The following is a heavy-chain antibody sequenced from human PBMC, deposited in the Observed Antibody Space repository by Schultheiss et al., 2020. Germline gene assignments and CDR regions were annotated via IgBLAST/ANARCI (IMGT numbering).Heavy chain of an antibody. J-gene: IGHJ4*02. CDR2: ISSSSSTI. CDR3: ASGRKTTKVVPAAIRLAAWQQPDDY. Sequence: GGSLRLSCAASGFTFSSYSMNWVRQAPGKGLEWVSYISSSSSTIYYADSVKGRFTISRDNAKNSLYLQMNSLRDEDTAVYYCASGRKTTKVVPAAIRLAAWQQPDDYWGQGTLVNVSS. CDR1: GFTFSSYS. V-gene: IGHV3-48*02. D-gene: IGHD2-2*02.